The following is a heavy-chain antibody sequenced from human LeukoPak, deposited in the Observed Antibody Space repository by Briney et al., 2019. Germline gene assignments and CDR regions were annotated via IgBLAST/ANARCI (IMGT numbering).Heavy chain of an antibody. Sequence: PGGSLRLSCAASGFTVSSNYMSWVRQAPGKGLEWVAVIWYDGSNKYYADSVKGRFTISRDNSKNTLYLQMNSLRAEDTAVYYCARESAGTRGDYWGQGTLVTVSS. V-gene: IGHV3-33*08. CDR1: GFTVSSNY. CDR3: ARESAGTRGDY. CDR2: IWYDGSNK. J-gene: IGHJ4*02. D-gene: IGHD1-1*01.